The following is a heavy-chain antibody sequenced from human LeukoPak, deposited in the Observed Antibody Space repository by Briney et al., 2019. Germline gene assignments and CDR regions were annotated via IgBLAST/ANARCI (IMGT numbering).Heavy chain of an antibody. J-gene: IGHJ4*02. CDR2: INHSGST. D-gene: IGHD3-22*01. CDR3: ARGPFHYYDSSGYYAKDY. CDR1: GGSFSGYY. Sequence: PSETLSLTCAVYGGSFSGYYWSWIRQPPGKGLEWIGEINHSGSTNYNPSLKSRVTISVDTSKNQFSLKLSSVTAADTAVYYCARGPFHYYDSSGYYAKDYWGQGTLVTVSS. V-gene: IGHV4-34*01.